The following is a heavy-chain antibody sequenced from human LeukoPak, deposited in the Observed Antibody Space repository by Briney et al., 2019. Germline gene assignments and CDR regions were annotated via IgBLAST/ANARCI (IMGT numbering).Heavy chain of an antibody. J-gene: IGHJ6*03. CDR1: GFTFDDYA. V-gene: IGHV3-9*01. Sequence: GGSLRLSCAASGFTFDDYAMLWVRQAPGKGLEWVSGISWNSGSIGYADSVKGRFTISRDNAKNSLYLQMNSLRAEDTALYYCAKDTVDSSSSGYYYMDVWGKGTTVTVSS. CDR2: ISWNSGSI. CDR3: AKDTVDSSSSGYYYMDV. D-gene: IGHD6-6*01.